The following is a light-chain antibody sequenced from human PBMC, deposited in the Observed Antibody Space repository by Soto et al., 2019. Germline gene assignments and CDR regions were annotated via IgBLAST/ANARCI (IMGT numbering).Light chain of an antibody. J-gene: IGKJ5*01. Sequence: EIVLTQSPATLSLSPGERATLSCRASQSVSSYLAWYRQKPGQAPRLLIYDAYNRATGIPARFSGSGSGTDFTLTISSREPEEFAVYYCQQRSTWPPVTFGQGTRLEIK. V-gene: IGKV3-11*01. CDR1: QSVSSY. CDR2: DAY. CDR3: QQRSTWPPVT.